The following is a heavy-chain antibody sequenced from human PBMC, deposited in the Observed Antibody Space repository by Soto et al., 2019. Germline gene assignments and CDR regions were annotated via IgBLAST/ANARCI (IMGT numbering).Heavy chain of an antibody. CDR2: IYYSGST. CDR3: ARLEQGYCSGGSCYSFDY. CDR1: GGSISSSSYY. Sequence: QLQLQESGPGLVKPSETLSLTCTVSGGSISSSSYYWGWIRQPPGKGLEWIGSIYYSGSTYYNPPLKTRVTIPVDTSKNQFSLKLSSVTAADTAVYYCARLEQGYCSGGSCYSFDYWGQGTLVTVSS. D-gene: IGHD2-15*01. V-gene: IGHV4-39*01. J-gene: IGHJ4*02.